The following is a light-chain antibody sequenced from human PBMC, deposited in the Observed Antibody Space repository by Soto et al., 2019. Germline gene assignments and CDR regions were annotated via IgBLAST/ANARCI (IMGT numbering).Light chain of an antibody. CDR1: RTFASSY. V-gene: IGKV3-20*01. Sequence: EIVLTQSPDTLSLSPGERATLACRASRTFASSYLAWYQQKPGQAPRLLIYAASTRATGIPDRFSGSGSGADFSLTISRLEPEDSAVYYCQKYGNSPPYTFGQGTKLEIK. CDR2: AAS. J-gene: IGKJ2*01. CDR3: QKYGNSPPYT.